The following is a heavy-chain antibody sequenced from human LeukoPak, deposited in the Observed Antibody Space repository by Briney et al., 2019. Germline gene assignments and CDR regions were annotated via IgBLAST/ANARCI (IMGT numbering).Heavy chain of an antibody. D-gene: IGHD2-2*01. CDR2: ISSSSNTI. J-gene: IGHJ4*02. Sequence: GGFLRLSCAASGFTFSSYSMNWVRQAPGKGLEWVSYISSSSNTIYYADSVKGRFTISRDNAKNSLYLQMNSLRDEDTAVYYCTRDSSTRGDYWGQGTLVTVSS. CDR3: TRDSSTRGDY. CDR1: GFTFSSYS. V-gene: IGHV3-48*02.